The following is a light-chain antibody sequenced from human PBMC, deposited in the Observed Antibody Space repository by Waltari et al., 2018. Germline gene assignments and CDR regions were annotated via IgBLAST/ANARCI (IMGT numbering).Light chain of an antibody. CDR2: RAS. Sequence: EIVMTQSPATMSHSPGERATLSCRASQSVTNNLAWYPQKPGQAPRLLIYRASTRATSIPASISGSGSGTEFTLTISSLQSEDFAFYYCQQYNNWPLTFGGGTKVEIK. V-gene: IGKV3-15*01. CDR3: QQYNNWPLT. J-gene: IGKJ4*01. CDR1: QSVTNN.